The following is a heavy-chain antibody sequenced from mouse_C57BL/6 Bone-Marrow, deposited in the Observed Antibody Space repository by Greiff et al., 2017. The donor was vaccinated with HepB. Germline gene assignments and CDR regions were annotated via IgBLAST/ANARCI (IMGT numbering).Heavy chain of an antibody. V-gene: IGHV1-66*01. J-gene: IGHJ4*01. CDR1: GYSFTSYY. CDR2: IYPGSGNT. CDR3: ARYGSGYAMDY. Sequence: VQLQQSGPELVKPGASVKISCKASGYSFTSYYIHWVKQRPGQGLEWIGWIYPGSGNTKYNEKFKGKATLTADTSSSTAYMQLSSLTSEDSAVYYCARYGSGYAMDYWGQGTSVTVSS. D-gene: IGHD1-1*01.